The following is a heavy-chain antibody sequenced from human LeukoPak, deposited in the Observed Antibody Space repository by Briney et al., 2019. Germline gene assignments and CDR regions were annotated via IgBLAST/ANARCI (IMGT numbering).Heavy chain of an antibody. V-gene: IGHV4-4*07. D-gene: IGHD6-6*01. CDR3: ARDMRSSSFYYYYGMDV. Sequence: PSETLSLTCTVSGGSISSYYWSWIRQPAGKGLEWIGRIYTSGSTNYNPSLKSRVTMSVDTSKNQFSLKLSSVTAADTAVYYCARDMRSSSFYYYYGMDVWGQGTTVTIS. J-gene: IGHJ6*02. CDR2: IYTSGST. CDR1: GGSISSYY.